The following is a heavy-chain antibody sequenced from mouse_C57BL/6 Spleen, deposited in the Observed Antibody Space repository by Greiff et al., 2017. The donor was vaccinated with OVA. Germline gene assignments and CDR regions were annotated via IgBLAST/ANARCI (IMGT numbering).Heavy chain of an antibody. CDR3: ARNGYYAMDY. CDR2: ISYDGSN. V-gene: IGHV3-6*01. CDR1: GYSITSGYY. J-gene: IGHJ4*01. Sequence: EVQLVESGPGLVQPSQSLSLTCSVTGYSITSGYYWNWIRQFPGNKLEWMGYISYDGSNNYNPSLKNRISITRDTSKNQFFLKLNSVTTEDTATYYCARNGYYAMDYWGQGTSVTVSS.